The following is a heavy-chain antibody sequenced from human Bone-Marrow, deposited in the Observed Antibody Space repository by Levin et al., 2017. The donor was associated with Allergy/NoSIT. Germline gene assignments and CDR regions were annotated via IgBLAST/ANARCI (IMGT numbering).Heavy chain of an antibody. V-gene: IGHV3-21*01. D-gene: IGHD3-22*01. CDR2: ISSSSTYI. J-gene: IGHJ4*02. Sequence: GGSLRLSCAASGFTFSRYSMNWVRQAPGKGLEWVSSISSSSTYIYYADSVKGRFTISRDNAKNSLYLQMNSLRAEDMALYYCARLYDTSGYYSFPFDYWGQGTLITVSS. CDR1: GFTFSRYS. CDR3: ARLYDTSGYYSFPFDY.